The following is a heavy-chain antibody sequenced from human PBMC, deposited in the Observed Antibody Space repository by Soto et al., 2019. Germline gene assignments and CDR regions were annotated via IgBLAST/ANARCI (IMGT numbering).Heavy chain of an antibody. V-gene: IGHV1-18*04. CDR3: AIYKGITIFGVVTYTIGGRFDP. CDR1: GYTFTSYG. Sequence: ASVKVSCKASGYTFTSYGISWVRQAPGQGLEWMGWISAYNGNKNYAQKLQGRVTMTTDTSTSTAYMELRSLRSDDTAVYYCAIYKGITIFGVVTYTIGGRFDPWGQGTLVTVSS. D-gene: IGHD3-3*01. J-gene: IGHJ5*02. CDR2: ISAYNGNK.